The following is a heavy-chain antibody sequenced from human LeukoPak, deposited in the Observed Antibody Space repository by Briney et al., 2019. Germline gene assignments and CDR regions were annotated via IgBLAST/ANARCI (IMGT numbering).Heavy chain of an antibody. J-gene: IGHJ5*02. CDR2: ISAIDSTT. D-gene: IGHD1-1*01. CDR3: ARGLARSNWPHWFDP. CDR1: GFTFSNYE. Sequence: PGGSLRLSCAASGFTFSNYEMNWVRQARGEGLEWVSYISAIDSTTYYADSVEGRFTISRENAKNSLYLQMNRLRVEDTAVYHCARGLARSNWPHWFDPWGQGTMVSVSS. V-gene: IGHV3-48*03.